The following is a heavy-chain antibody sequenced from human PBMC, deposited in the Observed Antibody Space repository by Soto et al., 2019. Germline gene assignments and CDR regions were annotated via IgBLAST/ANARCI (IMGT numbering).Heavy chain of an antibody. CDR2: ISYDGSNK. J-gene: IGHJ4*02. CDR1: GFTFSSYG. Sequence: GGSPRLSCAASGFTFSSYGMHWVRQAPGKGLEWVAVISYDGSNKYYADSVKGRFTISRDNSKNTLYLQMNSLRAEDTAVYYCAKDLTIFGVAARIFDYWGQGTLVTVSS. CDR3: AKDLTIFGVAARIFDY. V-gene: IGHV3-30*18. D-gene: IGHD3-3*01.